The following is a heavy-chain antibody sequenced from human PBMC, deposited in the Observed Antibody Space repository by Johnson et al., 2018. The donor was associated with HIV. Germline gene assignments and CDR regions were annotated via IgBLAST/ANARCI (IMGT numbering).Heavy chain of an antibody. D-gene: IGHD1-26*01. J-gene: IGHJ3*02. CDR1: GFTFSSYG. Sequence: QVQLVESGGGVVQPGGSLRLSCAASGFTFSSYGMHWVRQAPGKGLEWVAFIRYDGSNKYYADSVKGRFTISRDNSKNTLYLQMNSLRAEETAVYYCARAKGWGLRDAFDIWGQGTMVTVSS. V-gene: IGHV3-30*02. CDR2: IRYDGSNK. CDR3: ARAKGWGLRDAFDI.